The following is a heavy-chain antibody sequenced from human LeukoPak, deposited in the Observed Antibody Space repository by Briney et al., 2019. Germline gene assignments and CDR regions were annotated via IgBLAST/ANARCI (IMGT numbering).Heavy chain of an antibody. Sequence: SETLSLTCTVSGGSISSSSYYWGWIRQPPGKGLEWIGSIYYSGSTYYNPSLKSRVTISVDTSKNQFSLKLSSVTAADTAVYYCARADSSDDAFDIWGQGTMFTVSS. CDR3: ARADSSDDAFDI. V-gene: IGHV4-39*01. D-gene: IGHD6-25*01. CDR1: GGSISSSSYY. CDR2: IYYSGST. J-gene: IGHJ3*02.